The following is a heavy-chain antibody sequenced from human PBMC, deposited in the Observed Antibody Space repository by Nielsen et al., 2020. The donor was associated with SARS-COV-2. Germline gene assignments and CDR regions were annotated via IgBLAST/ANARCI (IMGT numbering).Heavy chain of an antibody. V-gene: IGHV4-59*01. CDR1: GGSISSYY. J-gene: IGHJ6*02. CDR3: ARVGVLRYFDWTPYYYGMDV. Sequence: SETLSLTCTVSGGSISSYYWSWIRQPPGKGLEWIGYIYYSGSTNYNPSLKSRVTISVDTSKNHFSLKLSSVTAADTAVYYCARVGVLRYFDWTPYYYGMDVWGQGTTVTVSS. D-gene: IGHD3-9*01. CDR2: IYYSGST.